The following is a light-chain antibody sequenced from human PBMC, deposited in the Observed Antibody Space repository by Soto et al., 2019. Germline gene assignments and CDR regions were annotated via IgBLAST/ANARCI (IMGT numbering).Light chain of an antibody. J-gene: IGLJ2*01. V-gene: IGLV1-40*01. CDR3: QSYDSSLSVVV. Sequence: QSVLTQPPSVSGAPGQRVTISCTGNSSNIGAGYDVRWYQQLPGTAPKLLIYGNSNRPSGVPDRFSGSKSGTSASLAITGLQAEDEADYYCQSYDSSLSVVVFGGGTKLTVL. CDR1: SSNIGAGYD. CDR2: GNS.